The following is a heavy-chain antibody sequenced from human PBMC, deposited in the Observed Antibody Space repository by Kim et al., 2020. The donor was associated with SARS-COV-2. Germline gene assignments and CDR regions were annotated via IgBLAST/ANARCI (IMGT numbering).Heavy chain of an antibody. CDR2: IWYDGSNK. CDR3: ARDMRRTTINRSYFDY. CDR1: GFTFSSYG. V-gene: IGHV3-33*01. J-gene: IGHJ4*02. D-gene: IGHD4-4*01. Sequence: GGSLRLSCAASGFTFSSYGMHWVRQAPGKGLEWVAVIWYDGSNKYYADSVKGRFTISRDNSKNTLYLQMNSLRAEDTAVYYCARDMRRTTINRSYFDYWGQGTLVTVSS.